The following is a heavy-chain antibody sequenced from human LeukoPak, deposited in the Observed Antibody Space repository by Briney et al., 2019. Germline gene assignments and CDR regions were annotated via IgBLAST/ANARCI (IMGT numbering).Heavy chain of an antibody. D-gene: IGHD2-15*01. Sequence: GGSLRLSCSASGFTLSTHWMSWVRQAPGKGLEGVATIKQDGSETHYVDSLKGRFTISRDNAKNSLHLKMNRLWAEDTAGYYCVKERGYCSGGSCYFDYWGQGTLVTVSS. V-gene: IGHV3-7*05. J-gene: IGHJ4*02. CDR2: IKQDGSET. CDR1: GFTLSTHW. CDR3: VKERGYCSGGSCYFDY.